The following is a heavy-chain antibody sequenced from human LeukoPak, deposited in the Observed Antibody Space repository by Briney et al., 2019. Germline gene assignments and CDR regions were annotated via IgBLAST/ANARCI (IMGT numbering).Heavy chain of an antibody. Sequence: SETLSLTCTVSGGSISRYYWSWIRQPPGKGLEWIGYIYYSGSTNYNPSLKSRVTISVDTSKNQFSLKLSSVTAADTAVYYCAREGGGYSGYDPRDYYYYGMDVWGQGTTVTVSS. CDR2: IYYSGST. D-gene: IGHD5-12*01. CDR3: AREGGGYSGYDPRDYYYYGMDV. CDR1: GGSISRYY. J-gene: IGHJ6*02. V-gene: IGHV4-59*01.